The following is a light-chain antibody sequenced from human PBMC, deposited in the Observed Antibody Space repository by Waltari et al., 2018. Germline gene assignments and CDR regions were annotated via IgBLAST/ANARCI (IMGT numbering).Light chain of an antibody. CDR3: SSYTSSGTVI. J-gene: IGLJ2*01. CDR2: DVS. Sequence: QSALTQPASVSGSPGQSITISCTGTGSDVGSYVYVSWYQQHPGKGPKRMIFDVSNRPSGVSNRFSGSKSGNTASLTISGLQAEDEADYYCSSYTSSGTVIFGGGTKLTVL. CDR1: GSDVGSYVY. V-gene: IGLV2-14*03.